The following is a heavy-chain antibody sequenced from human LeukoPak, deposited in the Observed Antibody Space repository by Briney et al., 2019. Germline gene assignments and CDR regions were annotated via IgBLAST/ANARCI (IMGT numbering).Heavy chain of an antibody. CDR1: GGSFSGYY. J-gene: IGHJ4*02. CDR2: INHSGGT. CDR3: ARRPHSYYYGSGSYYYFDY. V-gene: IGHV4-34*01. Sequence: PSETLSLTRAVYGGSFSGYYWSWIRQPPGKGLEWIGEINHSGGTNYNPSLKSRVTISVDTSKNQFSLKLSSVTAADTAVYYCARRPHSYYYGSGSYYYFDYWGQGTLVTVSS. D-gene: IGHD3-10*01.